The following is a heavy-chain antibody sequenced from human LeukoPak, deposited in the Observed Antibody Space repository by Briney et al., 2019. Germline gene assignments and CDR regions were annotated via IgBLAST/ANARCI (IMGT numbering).Heavy chain of an antibody. V-gene: IGHV1-69*13. CDR1: GGTFISYA. J-gene: IGHJ4*02. CDR3: AMPPRSGSYYIYYFDY. D-gene: IGHD3-10*01. Sequence: SVKVSCKASGGTFISYAISWVRQAPGQGLEWMGGIIPIFGTANYAQKFQGRVTITADESTSTAYMELSSLRSEDTAVYYCAMPPRSGSYYIYYFDYWGQGTLVTVSS. CDR2: IIPIFGTA.